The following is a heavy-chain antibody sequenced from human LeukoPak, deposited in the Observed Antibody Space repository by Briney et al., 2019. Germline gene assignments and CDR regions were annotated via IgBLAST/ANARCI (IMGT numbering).Heavy chain of an antibody. CDR1: GYTFSSYY. CDR3: VLGDILTGYWAEYFAY. D-gene: IGHD3-9*01. CDR2: IIPSDGFT. J-gene: IGHJ4*02. V-gene: IGHV1-46*01. Sequence: ASVKVSCKASGYTFSSYYVHWVRQAPGQGLEWMGMIIPSDGFTSYAHKFQGRVSMTTDTPTRTAYMELKSLRSDDTAVYYCVLGDILTGYWAEYFAYWGQGTLVTVSS.